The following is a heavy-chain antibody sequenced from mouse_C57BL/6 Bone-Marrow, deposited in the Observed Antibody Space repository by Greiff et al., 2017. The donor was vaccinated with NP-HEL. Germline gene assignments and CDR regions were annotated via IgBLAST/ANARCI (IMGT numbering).Heavy chain of an antibody. CDR2: ISGGGGNT. CDR1: GFTFSSYT. CDR3: ARLGHWYFDV. V-gene: IGHV5-9*01. J-gene: IGHJ1*03. Sequence: EVNVVESGGGLVKPGGSLKLSCAASGFTFSSYTMSWVRQTPEKRLEWVATISGGGGNTYYPDSVKGRFTISRDNAKNTLYLQMSSLRSEDTALYYCARLGHWYFDVWGTGTTVTVSS.